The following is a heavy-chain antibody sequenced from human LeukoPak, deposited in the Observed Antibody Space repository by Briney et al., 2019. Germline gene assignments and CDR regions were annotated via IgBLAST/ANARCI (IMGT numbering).Heavy chain of an antibody. CDR1: GGSISSYY. CDR2: IYTSGSS. J-gene: IGHJ4*02. CDR3: ARRNYDSSGYYYFDY. D-gene: IGHD3-22*01. Sequence: SETLSLTCTVSGGSISSYYWSWIRQPAGKGLEWIGRIYTSGSSNYNPSLKSRVTMSVDTSKNQFFLKLSSVTAADTAVYYCARRNYDSSGYYYFDYWGQGTLVTVSS. V-gene: IGHV4-4*07.